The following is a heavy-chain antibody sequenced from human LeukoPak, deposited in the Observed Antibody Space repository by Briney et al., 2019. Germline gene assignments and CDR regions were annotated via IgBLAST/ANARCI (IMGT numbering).Heavy chain of an antibody. D-gene: IGHD3-22*01. CDR1: GFTFNRYW. CDR3: ARDLRDSSGYYYFYGYYYYYMDV. Sequence: GGSLRLSCAASGFTFNRYWMSGVRQAPGKELQWVANIKQDGSEKYYVDSVKGRFTISRDNAKNSLYLQMNSLRAEDTAVYYCARDLRDSSGYYYFYGYYYYYMDVWGKGTAVTVSS. J-gene: IGHJ6*03. V-gene: IGHV3-7*01. CDR2: IKQDGSEK.